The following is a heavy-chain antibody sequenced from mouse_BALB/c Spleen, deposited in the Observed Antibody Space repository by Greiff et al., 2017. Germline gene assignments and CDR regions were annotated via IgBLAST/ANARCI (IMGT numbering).Heavy chain of an antibody. J-gene: IGHJ3*01. V-gene: IGHV14-3*02. Sequence: EVKLEESGAELVKPGASVKLSCTASGFNIKDTYMHWVKQRPEQGLEWIGRIDPANGNTKYDPKFQGKATITADTSSNTAYLQLSSLTSEDTAVYYCAAIYYDYDRGFAYWGQGTLVTVSA. CDR1: GFNIKDTY. CDR3: AAIYYDYDRGFAY. D-gene: IGHD2-4*01. CDR2: IDPANGNT.